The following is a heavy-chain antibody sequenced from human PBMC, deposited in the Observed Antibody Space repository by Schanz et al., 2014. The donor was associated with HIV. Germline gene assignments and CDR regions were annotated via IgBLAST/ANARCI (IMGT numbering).Heavy chain of an antibody. D-gene: IGHD5-18*01. J-gene: IGHJ4*02. V-gene: IGHV1-8*01. Sequence: QVQLVQSGAEVKKPGASVKVSCKASGYTFTNNDINWVRQATGQGLEGMGGMNPNSGNTGYAQKFQGRVTMTRNTATSTVYMEMSSLRSEDTAVYYCAGTPMITGAFDHWGQGNLVTVSS. CDR1: GYTFTNND. CDR2: MNPNSGNT. CDR3: AGTPMITGAFDH.